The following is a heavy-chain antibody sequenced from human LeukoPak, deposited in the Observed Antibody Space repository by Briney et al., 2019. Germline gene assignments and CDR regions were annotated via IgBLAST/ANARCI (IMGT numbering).Heavy chain of an antibody. CDR1: GFTFSSYG. V-gene: IGHV3-30*02. Sequence: PGGSLRLSCAASGFTFSSYGMHWVRQAPGKGLEWVAFIRYDGSNKYYADSVKGRFTISRDNSKNTLYLQMNSLRAEDTAVYYCAKVHVYSNYYYYYYYMDVWGKGTTVTVSS. D-gene: IGHD4-11*01. CDR3: AKVHVYSNYYYYYYYMDV. J-gene: IGHJ6*03. CDR2: IRYDGSNK.